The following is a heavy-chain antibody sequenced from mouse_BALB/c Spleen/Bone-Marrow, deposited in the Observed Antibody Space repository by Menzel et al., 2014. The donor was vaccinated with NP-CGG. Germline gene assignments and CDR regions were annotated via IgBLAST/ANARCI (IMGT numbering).Heavy chain of an antibody. CDR2: IWAGGST. J-gene: IGHJ4*01. CDR1: GFSLTSYG. Sequence: VKVEESGPGLVAPSQSLSITCTVSGFSLTSYGVHWVRQPPGKGLEWLGVIWAGGSTNYNSTLMSRLSINKDNSKSQVFLKMNSLQTDDTAMYYCAKTTTAYYAMDYWGQGTSVTVSS. CDR3: AKTTTAYYAMDY. V-gene: IGHV2-9*02. D-gene: IGHD1-2*01.